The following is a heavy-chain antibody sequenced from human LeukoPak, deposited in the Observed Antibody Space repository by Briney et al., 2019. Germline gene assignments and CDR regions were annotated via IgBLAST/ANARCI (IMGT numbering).Heavy chain of an antibody. J-gene: IGHJ5*02. CDR3: VRDGEGVAISVNYWFAP. V-gene: IGHV1-69*13. CDR1: GGTFSSYA. CDR2: IIPIFGTA. D-gene: IGHD3-10*01. Sequence: ASVKVSCKAPGGTFSSYAISWVRQAPGQGLEWMGGIIPIFGTANYAQKFQGRVTITADESTSTAYMELSSLRSEDTAVYYCVRDGEGVAISVNYWFAPWGQGTLVTVSS.